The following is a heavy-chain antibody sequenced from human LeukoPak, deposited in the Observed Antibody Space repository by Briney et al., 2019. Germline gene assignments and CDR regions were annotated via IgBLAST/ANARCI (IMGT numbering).Heavy chain of an antibody. CDR1: GFTFSSYV. CDR3: ASLYDAFDI. CDR2: ISYDGSNK. V-gene: IGHV3-30*04. Sequence: GGSLRLSCAASGFTFSSYVMHWVRQAPGKGLEWVAVISYDGSNKYYADSVKGRFTISRDNSKNTLYLQMNSLRAEDTAVYYCASLYDAFDIWGQGTMVTVSS. J-gene: IGHJ3*02.